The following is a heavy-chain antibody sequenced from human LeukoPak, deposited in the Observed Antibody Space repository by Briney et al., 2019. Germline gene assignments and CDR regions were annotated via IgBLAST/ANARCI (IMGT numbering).Heavy chain of an antibody. V-gene: IGHV4-34*01. J-gene: IGHJ4*02. D-gene: IGHD3-10*01. CDR3: ARVYGSGSYYNWESSPYFDY. CDR1: GGSFSGYY. Sequence: SETLSLTCAVYGGSFSGYYWSWIRQPPGKGLEWIGEINHSGSTNYNPSLKSRVTIPVDTSKNQFSLKLSSVTAADTAVYYCARVYGSGSYYNWESSPYFDYWGQGTLVTVSS. CDR2: INHSGST.